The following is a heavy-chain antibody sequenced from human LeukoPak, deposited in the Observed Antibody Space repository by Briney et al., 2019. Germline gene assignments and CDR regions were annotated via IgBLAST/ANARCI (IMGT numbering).Heavy chain of an antibody. CDR3: ARRDYDILTGYLGNFDY. Sequence: SETLSLTCTVSGGSISSSSYDWGWIRQPPGKGLELIGSIYYSGSTYYNPSLKSRVTISVDKSKNQFSLKLSSVTSTDTAVYYCARRDYDILTGYLGNFDYWGQGTLVTVSS. D-gene: IGHD3-9*01. J-gene: IGHJ4*02. CDR1: GGSISSSSYD. V-gene: IGHV4-39*01. CDR2: IYYSGST.